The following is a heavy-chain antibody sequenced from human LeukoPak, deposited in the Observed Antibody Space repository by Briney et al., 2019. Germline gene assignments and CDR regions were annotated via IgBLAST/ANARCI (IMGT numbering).Heavy chain of an antibody. CDR3: ARDRPTGYSSSWGEAFDI. CDR1: GFTFSDHY. J-gene: IGHJ3*02. Sequence: GGSLRLSCAASGFTFSDHYMDWVRQAPGKGLEWVGRTRNKANSYTTEYAASVKGRFTISRDDSKNSLYLQMNSLKTEDTAVYYCARDRPTGYSSSWGEAFDIWGQGTMVTVSS. V-gene: IGHV3-72*01. CDR2: TRNKANSYTT. D-gene: IGHD6-13*01.